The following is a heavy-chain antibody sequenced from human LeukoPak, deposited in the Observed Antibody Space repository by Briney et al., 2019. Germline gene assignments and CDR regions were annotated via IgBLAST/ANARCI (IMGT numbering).Heavy chain of an antibody. D-gene: IGHD2-2*01. Sequence: GRSLRLSCAASGFTFSSYSMNWVRQAPGKGLEWVSSISSSSSYIYYADSVKGRFTISRDNAKNSLYLQMNSLRAEDTAVYYCARGFSVVVPAATPARASHGMDVWGQGTTVTVSS. CDR2: ISSSSSYI. V-gene: IGHV3-21*01. CDR1: GFTFSSYS. J-gene: IGHJ6*02. CDR3: ARGFSVVVPAATPARASHGMDV.